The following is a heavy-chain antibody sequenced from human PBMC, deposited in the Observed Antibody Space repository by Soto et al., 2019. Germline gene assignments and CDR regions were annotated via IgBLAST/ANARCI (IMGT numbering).Heavy chain of an antibody. J-gene: IGHJ6*02. D-gene: IGHD2-2*01. CDR1: EYSFTSYW. V-gene: IGHV5-51*01. Sequence: SAESMKICFKGSEYSFTSYWIGWVRQMPGKGLEWMGIIYPSDSDTRYSPSFQGQLTISADKSISTAYLQWSSLKASDTAMYYCASHYCSSTSCYPVYYYYYGMDVWGQGTTVTVSS. CDR2: IYPSDSDT. CDR3: ASHYCSSTSCYPVYYYYYGMDV.